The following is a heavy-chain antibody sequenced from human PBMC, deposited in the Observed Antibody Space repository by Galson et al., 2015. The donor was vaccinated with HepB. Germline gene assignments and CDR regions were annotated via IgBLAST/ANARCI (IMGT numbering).Heavy chain of an antibody. D-gene: IGHD6-25*01. CDR2: IYYSGST. CDR3: ARDRRGGYSVYYGMDV. Sequence: ETLSLTCTVSGGSISSYYWSRIRQPPGKGLEWIGYIYYSGSTNYNPSLKSRVTISVDTSKNQFSLKLSSVTAADTAVYYCARDRRGGYSVYYGMDVWGQGTTVTVSS. CDR1: GGSISSYY. J-gene: IGHJ6*02. V-gene: IGHV4-59*01.